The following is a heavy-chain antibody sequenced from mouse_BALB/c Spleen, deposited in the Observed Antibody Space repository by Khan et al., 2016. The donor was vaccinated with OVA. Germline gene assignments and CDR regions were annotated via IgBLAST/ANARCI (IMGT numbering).Heavy chain of an antibody. CDR2: INTETGEP. V-gene: IGHV9-2-1*01. CDR1: GYTFTDYS. Sequence: QIQLVQSGPELKKPGETVKISCKASGYTFTDYSMHWVKQAPGKGLKWMGWINTETGEPTYADDFKGRFAFSLETSASTAYLQINNLKNEDTATYFCAKGIPYAIDYWGQGTSVTVAS. J-gene: IGHJ4*01. CDR3: AKGIPYAIDY. D-gene: IGHD3-3*01.